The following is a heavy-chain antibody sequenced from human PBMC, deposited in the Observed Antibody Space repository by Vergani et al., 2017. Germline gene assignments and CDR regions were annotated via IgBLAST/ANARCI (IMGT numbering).Heavy chain of an antibody. CDR2: ISSSSSYT. V-gene: IGHV3-21*05. D-gene: IGHD5-24*01. Sequence: VQLVESGGGVVQPGRSLRLSCAASGFTFSSYAMHWVRQAPGKGLEWVSYISSSSSYTNYADSVKGRFTISRDNAKNSLYLQMNSLRAEDTAVYYCARQIEMATIDYWGQGTLVTVSS. CDR3: ARQIEMATIDY. CDR1: GFTFSSYA. J-gene: IGHJ4*02.